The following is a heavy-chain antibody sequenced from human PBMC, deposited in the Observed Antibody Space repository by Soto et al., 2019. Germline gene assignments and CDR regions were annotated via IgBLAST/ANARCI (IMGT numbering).Heavy chain of an antibody. CDR1: GFTFSSYT. D-gene: IGHD2-15*01. Sequence: EVQLVESGGGLVQPGGSLRLSCAVSGFTFSSYTMNWVSQAPGKGLAWVSYISSSGTTIYYADSVKGRFTISRDNAKESLYLQMNSLRAEDTAVYYCARYFSGGFDIWGQGTRVSVSA. V-gene: IGHV3-48*01. J-gene: IGHJ3*02. CDR2: ISSSGTTI. CDR3: ARYFSGGFDI.